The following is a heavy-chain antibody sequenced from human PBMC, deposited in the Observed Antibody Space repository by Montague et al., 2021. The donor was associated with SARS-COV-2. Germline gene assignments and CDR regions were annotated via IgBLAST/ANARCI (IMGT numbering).Heavy chain of an antibody. CDR2: IISSGSNI. Sequence: SLSLSCAASGFTFSSSKMNWVRQAPGKGLEWVSYIISSGSNIYYADSVKGRFTISRDNAKNSLYLQMNSLRAEDTAIYYCASDSGIDLPDYYYSMDVWGQGTTVTVSS. J-gene: IGHJ6*02. V-gene: IGHV3-48*03. CDR1: GFTFSSSK. CDR3: ASDSGIDLPDYYYSMDV. D-gene: IGHD6-25*01.